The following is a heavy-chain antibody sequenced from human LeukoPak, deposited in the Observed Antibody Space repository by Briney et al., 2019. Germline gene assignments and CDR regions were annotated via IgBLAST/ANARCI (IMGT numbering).Heavy chain of an antibody. V-gene: IGHV3-23*01. J-gene: IGHJ6*02. CDR3: AKDSRITMVRGVSEDYGMDV. CDR1: GFTFSSYS. D-gene: IGHD3-10*01. CDR2: ISGSGGST. Sequence: GGSLRLSCVASGFTFSSYSMNWVRQAPGKGLEWVSAISGSGGSTYYADSVKGRFTISRDNSKNTLYLQMNSLRAEDTAVYYCAKDSRITMVRGVSEDYGMDVWGQGTTVTVSS.